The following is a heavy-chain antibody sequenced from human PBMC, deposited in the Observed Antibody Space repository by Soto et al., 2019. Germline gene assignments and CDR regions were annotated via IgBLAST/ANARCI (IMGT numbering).Heavy chain of an antibody. V-gene: IGHV4-31*03. Sequence: SETLSLTCPVSGASISSRGFYWTWIRQLPGKGLEWIGYISYSGSTNYSPSLKSRLNISIDTSDNHFSLKPTSVTAADTAVYYCARQSTVTGNYYFDSWGQGTLVTVSS. D-gene: IGHD4-17*01. CDR1: GASISSRGFY. J-gene: IGHJ4*02. CDR2: ISYSGST. CDR3: ARQSTVTGNYYFDS.